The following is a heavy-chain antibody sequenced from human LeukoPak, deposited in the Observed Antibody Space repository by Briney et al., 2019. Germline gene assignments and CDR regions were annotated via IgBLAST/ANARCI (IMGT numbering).Heavy chain of an antibody. CDR2: IYPGDSDT. CDR3: ARYSSSWRDLNDY. CDR1: GYSFTSYW. J-gene: IGHJ4*02. Sequence: PGESLKISCKGSGYSFTSYWIGRVRQMPGKGLEWMGIIYPGDSDTRYSPSFQGQVTISADKSISTAYLQWSSLKASDTAMYYCARYSSSWRDLNDYWGQGTLVTVSS. V-gene: IGHV5-51*03. D-gene: IGHD6-13*01.